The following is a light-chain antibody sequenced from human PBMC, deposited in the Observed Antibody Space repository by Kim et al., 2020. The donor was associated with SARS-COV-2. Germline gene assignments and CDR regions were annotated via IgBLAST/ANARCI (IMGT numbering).Light chain of an antibody. CDR2: AAS. J-gene: IGKJ4*01. V-gene: IGKV1-39*01. CDR1: QSISNF. Sequence: ASVGDRVTITCRASQSISNFLNWYQHKPTKAPNLLIYAASSLRSGVPSRFSGNGSGTDFTLTISSLQPEDFATYYCQQSFRTPLLTFGGGTKVEI. CDR3: QQSFRTPLLT.